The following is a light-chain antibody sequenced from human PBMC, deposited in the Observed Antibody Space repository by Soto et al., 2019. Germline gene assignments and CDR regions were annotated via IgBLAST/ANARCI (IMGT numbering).Light chain of an antibody. CDR1: SSNIGNNY. V-gene: IGLV1-51*02. CDR2: KNN. CDR3: GTWDNSLSAGV. Sequence: QSALTQPPSVSAAPGQKVTISCSGSSSNIGNNYVSWYQQLPGTAPKLLIYKNNERPSGIPDRFSGSKSGTSATLGITGLQTGDEADYYCGTWDNSLSAGVFGGGTKLTVL. J-gene: IGLJ3*02.